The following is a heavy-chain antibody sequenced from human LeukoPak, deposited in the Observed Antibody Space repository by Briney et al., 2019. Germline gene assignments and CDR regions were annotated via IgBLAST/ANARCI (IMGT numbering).Heavy chain of an antibody. D-gene: IGHD3-22*01. Sequence: SETLSLTCTVSGYSISSGYYWGWIRQPPGKGLEWIGSIYHSGSTYYNPSLKSRVTISVDTSKNQFSLKLSSVTAADTAVYYCAREKMIVVVNPNWFDPWGQGTLVTVSS. J-gene: IGHJ5*02. CDR3: AREKMIVVVNPNWFDP. CDR1: GYSISSGYY. V-gene: IGHV4-38-2*02. CDR2: IYHSGST.